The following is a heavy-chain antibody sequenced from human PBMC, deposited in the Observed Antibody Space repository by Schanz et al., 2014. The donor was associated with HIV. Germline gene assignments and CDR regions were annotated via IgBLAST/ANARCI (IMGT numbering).Heavy chain of an antibody. Sequence: QVQLVESGGGVVQPGRSLRLSCVGSGFIFSNYGIHWVRQAPGKGLEWVAVSSHDGSVKFYGDSVKGRFTISRDNSKNTLFLQMNSLRAEDTAMYYCAKDQGDVTGTPFDYWGQGTLVTVSS. J-gene: IGHJ4*02. CDR2: SSHDGSVK. CDR3: AKDQGDVTGTPFDY. CDR1: GFIFSNYG. D-gene: IGHD1-20*01. V-gene: IGHV3-30*18.